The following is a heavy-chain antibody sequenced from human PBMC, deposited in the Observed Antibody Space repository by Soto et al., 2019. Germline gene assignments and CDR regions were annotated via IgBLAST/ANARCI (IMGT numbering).Heavy chain of an antibody. V-gene: IGHV2-5*02. D-gene: IGHD5-18*01. CDR2: IYWDDDE. CDR3: AHRPRGYSYHFDY. J-gene: IGHJ4*02. Sequence: QITLKASGPTLVKPTQPLTLTCTFPGFSLTTKGVGVGWIRQPPGKALEWLALIYWDDDEGYSPSLKSRLTITKDTSKNQVVLTMTIMDPVDTATYFCAHRPRGYSYHFDYWGQGTLVTVSS. CDR1: GFSLTTKGVG.